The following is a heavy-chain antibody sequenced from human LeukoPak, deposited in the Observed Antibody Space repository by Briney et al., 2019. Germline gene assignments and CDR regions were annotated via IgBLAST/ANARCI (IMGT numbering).Heavy chain of an antibody. Sequence: GGSLRLSCAASGFTFSSYAMHWVRQAPGKGLEWVAVISYDGSNKYYADSVKGRFTISRDNSKNTLYLQMNSLRAEDTAVYYCASPYRKDYGAWYFDLWGRGTLVTVSS. J-gene: IGHJ2*01. D-gene: IGHD4-17*01. V-gene: IGHV3-30-3*01. CDR1: GFTFSSYA. CDR3: ASPYRKDYGAWYFDL. CDR2: ISYDGSNK.